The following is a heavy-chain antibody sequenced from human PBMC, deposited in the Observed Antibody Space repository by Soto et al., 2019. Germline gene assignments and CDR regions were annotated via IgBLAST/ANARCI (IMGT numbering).Heavy chain of an antibody. CDR2: IKSKTDGGTT. J-gene: IGHJ6*02. D-gene: IGHD5-18*01. CDR1: GFTFSNAW. CDR3: TTETQLRGYSYGYFYYYYGMDV. Sequence: AGSLRLSCAASGFTFSNAWMSWVRQAPGKGLEWVGRIKSKTDGGTTDYAAPVKGRFTISRDDSKNTLYLQMNSLKTEDTAVYYCTTETQLRGYSYGYFYYYYGMDVWGQGTTVTVSS. V-gene: IGHV3-15*01.